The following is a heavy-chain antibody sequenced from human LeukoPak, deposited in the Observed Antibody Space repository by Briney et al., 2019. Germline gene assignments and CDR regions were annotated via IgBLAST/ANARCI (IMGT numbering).Heavy chain of an antibody. V-gene: IGHV5-51*01. Sequence: GESLKVSCKGSGYSFTSYWIGWVRQMPGKGLEWMGIIYPGDSDTRYSPSSQGQVTISADKSISTAYLQWSSLKASNTAMYYCARLPNYYGSGSYFSWIDYWGQGTLVTVSS. J-gene: IGHJ4*02. CDR3: ARLPNYYGSGSYFSWIDY. CDR2: IYPGDSDT. CDR1: GYSFTSYW. D-gene: IGHD3-10*01.